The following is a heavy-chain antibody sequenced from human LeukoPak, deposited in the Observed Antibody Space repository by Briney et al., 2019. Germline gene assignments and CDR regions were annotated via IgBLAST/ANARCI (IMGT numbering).Heavy chain of an antibody. D-gene: IGHD6-13*01. Sequence: GGSPRLSCVASGFTFSKNWMHWVRQAPGKGLVWVSRIQGDGSNTNYADSVKGRFSISRGNAKNTVYLQMNSLRAEDTGIYYCARGTSAGGPISPFDFWGQGTVVTVSS. V-gene: IGHV3-74*01. CDR2: IQGDGSNT. CDR1: GFTFSKNW. CDR3: ARGTSAGGPISPFDF. J-gene: IGHJ4*02.